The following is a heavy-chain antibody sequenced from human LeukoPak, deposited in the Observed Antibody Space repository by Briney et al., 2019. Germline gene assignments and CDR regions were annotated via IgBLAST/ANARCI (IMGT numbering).Heavy chain of an antibody. V-gene: IGHV3-74*01. CDR3: ARDTGWYFDL. CDR1: GFTFSGYW. Sequence: GGSLRLSCAASGFTFSGYWMHWVRQVPGKGLVWVSRITGDGSSTTYADSVKGRFSISRDNAKNTVFLQMISLRAEDTAVYYCARDTGWYFDLWGRGTLVTVSS. D-gene: IGHD4-17*01. J-gene: IGHJ2*01. CDR2: ITGDGSST.